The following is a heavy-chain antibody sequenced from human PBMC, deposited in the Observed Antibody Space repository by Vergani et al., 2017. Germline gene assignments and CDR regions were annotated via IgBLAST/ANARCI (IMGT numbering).Heavy chain of an antibody. V-gene: IGHV4-38-2*01. CDR1: GYSTGSGFY. CDR3: ARSQGDYWYFDL. Sequence: QVRLEESGPGLVKPSETLPLTCSVSGYSTGSGFYWAWIRQSPGEGLQWLTSIHNRGKTYHNPSLKSRVSVSLDTSKNRFSLNLTSVTATDTAVYYCARSQGDYWYFDLWGPGSLVTVSS. J-gene: IGHJ2*01. CDR2: IHNRGKT. D-gene: IGHD2-21*01.